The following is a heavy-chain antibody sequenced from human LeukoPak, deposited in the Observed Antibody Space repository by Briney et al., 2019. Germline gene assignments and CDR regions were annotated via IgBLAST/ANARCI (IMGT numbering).Heavy chain of an antibody. D-gene: IGHD2-2*01. V-gene: IGHV3-30*02. Sequence: GGSLRLSCAASGFTFSSYGTHWVRQAPGKGLEWVAFIRYDGSNKYYADSVKGRFTISRDNSKNTLYLQMNSLRAEDTAVYYCAKKVGYCSSTSCYAIDYWGQGTLVTVSS. CDR1: GFTFSSYG. CDR3: AKKVGYCSSTSCYAIDY. J-gene: IGHJ4*02. CDR2: IRYDGSNK.